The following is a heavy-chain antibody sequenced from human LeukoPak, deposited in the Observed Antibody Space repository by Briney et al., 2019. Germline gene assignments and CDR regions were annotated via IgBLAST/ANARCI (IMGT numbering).Heavy chain of an antibody. V-gene: IGHV6-1*01. D-gene: IGHD1-14*01. CDR2: TYYRSKWGS. CDR3: ARASNRAFDA. CDR1: GDSVSSEDAA. Sequence: SQTLSLTRAISGDSVSSEDAAWNWIRQFPSRGLEWLGRTYYRSKWGSDYAVSVKSRVTVNPDPSKNQCSLQLNSVTPEDTAVYFCARASNRAFDAWGQGTVVIVSS. J-gene: IGHJ3*01.